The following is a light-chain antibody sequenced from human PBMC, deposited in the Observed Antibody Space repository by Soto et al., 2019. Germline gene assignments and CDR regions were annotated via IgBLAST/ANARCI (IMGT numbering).Light chain of an antibody. J-gene: IGKJ2*01. CDR2: MAS. CDR3: MHALQTPYT. V-gene: IGKV2-28*01. CDR1: QRLLHNNGNNY. Sequence: DIVMTQSPLSLSVTPGEPASISCRSSQRLLHNNGNNYLDWYLQKPGQSPQLLIYMASNRASGVXDXXSGSGSGSDFPLKISSVEAEDVGVYYCMHALQTPYTFGQGTKLEIK.